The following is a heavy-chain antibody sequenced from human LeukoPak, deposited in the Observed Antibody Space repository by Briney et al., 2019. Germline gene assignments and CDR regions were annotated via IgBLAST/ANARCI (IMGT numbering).Heavy chain of an antibody. D-gene: IGHD2-2*01. CDR3: ARVPTRYCSSTSCYGNAFDI. CDR1: GYTFTSYG. Sequence: ASVKVSCKASGYTFTSYGISWVRQAPGQGLEWMGWISAYNGNTNYAQKLQGRVTMTTDTSTSTAYMELRSLRSDDTAVYYCARVPTRYCSSTSCYGNAFDIWGQGTMVTVSS. V-gene: IGHV1-18*01. CDR2: ISAYNGNT. J-gene: IGHJ3*02.